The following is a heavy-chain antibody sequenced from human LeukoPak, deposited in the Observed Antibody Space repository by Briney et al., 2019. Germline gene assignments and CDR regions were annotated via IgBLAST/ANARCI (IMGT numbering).Heavy chain of an antibody. CDR1: GFTFSSYW. CDR3: AREEAGSGWFQIGYYGMDV. V-gene: IGHV3-7*01. CDR2: IKQDGSEK. J-gene: IGHJ6*02. Sequence: GGSLRLSCAASGFTFSSYWMSWVRQAPGKGLEWVANIKQDGSEKYYVDSVKGRFTISRDNAKNSLYLQMNSLRAEDTAVYYCAREEAGSGWFQIGYYGMDVWGQGTTVTVSS. D-gene: IGHD6-19*01.